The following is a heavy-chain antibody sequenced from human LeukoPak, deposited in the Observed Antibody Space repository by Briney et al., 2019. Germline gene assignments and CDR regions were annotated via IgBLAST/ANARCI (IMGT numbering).Heavy chain of an antibody. CDR2: ISGSGGST. V-gene: IGHV3-23*01. CDR1: GFTFSSYA. Sequence: GGSLRLSCVVSGFTFSSYAMSWVRQAPGKGLEWVSAISGSGGSTYYADSVKGRFTISRDNSKNTLYLQMNSLRAEDTAVYYCAKENWNCGGPFDYWGQGTLVTVSS. D-gene: IGHD1-7*01. CDR3: AKENWNCGGPFDY. J-gene: IGHJ4*02.